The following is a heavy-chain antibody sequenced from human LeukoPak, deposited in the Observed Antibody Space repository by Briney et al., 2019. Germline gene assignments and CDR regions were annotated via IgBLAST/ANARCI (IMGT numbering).Heavy chain of an antibody. J-gene: IGHJ3*02. CDR3: AIRRHRLDEGAFDM. CDR2: IYPGDSDT. Sequence: GESLKISCKGSRYSFTSYWIGWVRQMPGKGLEWMGIIYPGDSDTRYSPSFQGQVTISADKSISTAYLQWSSLKASDTAMYYCAIRRHRLDEGAFDMWGQGTMVIVSS. V-gene: IGHV5-51*01. CDR1: RYSFTSYW.